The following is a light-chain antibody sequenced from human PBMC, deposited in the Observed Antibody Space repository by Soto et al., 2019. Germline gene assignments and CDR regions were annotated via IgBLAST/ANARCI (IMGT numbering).Light chain of an antibody. CDR2: KAS. V-gene: IGKV1-5*03. CDR3: QQYGGSTRT. Sequence: DIQMTQSPSTLSGSVGDRVTITCRASQTISSWLAWYQQKPGKAPKLLIYKASTLKSGVPSRFSGSGSGTDFTLTISRVEPEDVAVYYCQQYGGSTRTFGQGTKVDIK. CDR1: QTISSW. J-gene: IGKJ1*01.